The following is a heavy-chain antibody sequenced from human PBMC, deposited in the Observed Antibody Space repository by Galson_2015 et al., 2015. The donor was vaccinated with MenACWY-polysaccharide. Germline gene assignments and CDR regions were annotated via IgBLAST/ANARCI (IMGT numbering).Heavy chain of an antibody. D-gene: IGHD4-17*01. V-gene: IGHV1-8*01. CDR1: GYTFTNYD. CDR3: ARTHGDFDF. J-gene: IGHJ4*02. Sequence: SVKVSCKASGYTFTNYDINWVRLAPGQGLEWMAWMNPKSGYSGYAQKFHGRVTLTKDTSISTAYLELSSLRSEDTAMYYCARTHGDFDFWGQGTLITVSS. CDR2: MNPKSGYS.